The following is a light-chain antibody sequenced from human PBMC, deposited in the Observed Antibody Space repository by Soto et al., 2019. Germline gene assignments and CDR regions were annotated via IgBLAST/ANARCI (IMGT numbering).Light chain of an antibody. Sequence: EIVLTQSPATLSLSPGERATLSCRASQSVRSYLAWYQQKPGQAPRLLIYDASNRATGIPARFSGSGSGTDFTLTISSLEPEDFAVYYRQQRSNWPPTFGQGTRLEIK. CDR1: QSVRSY. V-gene: IGKV3-11*01. J-gene: IGKJ5*01. CDR2: DAS. CDR3: QQRSNWPPT.